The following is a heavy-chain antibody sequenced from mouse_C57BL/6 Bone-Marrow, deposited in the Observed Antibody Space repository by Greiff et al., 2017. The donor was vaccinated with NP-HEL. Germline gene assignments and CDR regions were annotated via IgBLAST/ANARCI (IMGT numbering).Heavy chain of an antibody. CDR1: GYTFTSYG. CDR2: IYPRSGNT. J-gene: IGHJ2*01. V-gene: IGHV1-81*01. Sequence: VNVVESGAELARPGASVKLSCKASGYTFTSYGISWVKQRTGQGLEWIGEIYPRSGNTYYNEKFKGKATLTADKSSSTAYMELRSLTSEDSAVYFCARFINWDYFDYWGQGTTLTVSS. CDR3: ARFINWDYFDY. D-gene: IGHD4-1*02.